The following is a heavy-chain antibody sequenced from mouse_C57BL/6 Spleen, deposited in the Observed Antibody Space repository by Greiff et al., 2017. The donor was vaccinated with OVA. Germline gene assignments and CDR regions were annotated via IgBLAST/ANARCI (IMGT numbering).Heavy chain of an antibody. D-gene: IGHD1-1*01. CDR1: GYTFTSYW. J-gene: IGHJ1*03. V-gene: IGHV1-50*01. CDR3: ARGDGSSYRWYFDV. CDR2: IDPSDSYT. Sequence: VQLQQPGAELVKPGASVKLSCKASGYTFTSYWMQWVKQRPGQGLEWIGEIDPSDSYTNYNQKFKGKATLTVDTSSSTAYMQLSSLTSEDSAVYYGARGDGSSYRWYFDVWGTGTTVTVSS.